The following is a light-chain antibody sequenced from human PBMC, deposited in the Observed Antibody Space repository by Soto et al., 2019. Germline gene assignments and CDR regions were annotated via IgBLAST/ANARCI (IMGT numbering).Light chain of an antibody. CDR1: SSDVGAYNY. V-gene: IGLV2-14*01. J-gene: IGLJ1*01. CDR3: GSYTSGSYV. CDR2: EVS. Sequence: QSALTQPASVSESPGQSITISCTGTSSDVGAYNYVSWYQQHPGKAPKLMIYEVSNRPLGVSNRFSGSKSGNTASLTVSGLQAEDEADYYCGSYTSGSYVFGTGTKLIVL.